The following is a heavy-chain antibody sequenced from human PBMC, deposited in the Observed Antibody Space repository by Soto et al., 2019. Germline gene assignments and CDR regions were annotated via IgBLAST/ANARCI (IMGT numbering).Heavy chain of an antibody. J-gene: IGHJ4*02. CDR3: ARSSIKPQVFMYPFDS. Sequence: PSETLSLTCAVYGGSFSGYFWNWIRQPPGKGLEWIGEINHSGSTNYNPSLKGRVTISLDTSKNQFSLRLNSVTAADTAVYYCARSSIKPQVFMYPFDSWSQGTLVTVSS. V-gene: IGHV4-34*01. CDR2: INHSGST. CDR1: GGSFSGYF. D-gene: IGHD3-3*01.